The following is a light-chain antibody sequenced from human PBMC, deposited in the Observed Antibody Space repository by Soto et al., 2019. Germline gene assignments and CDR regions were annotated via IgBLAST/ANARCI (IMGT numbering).Light chain of an antibody. V-gene: IGKV1-5*03. CDR1: RSISNW. CDR2: KAS. J-gene: IGKJ2*01. CDR3: KQYNSFSRT. Sequence: DIQMTQSPSTLSASAGDRVTITCRASRSISNWLAWFQQKPWKAPNLLIYKASTLESGVPSRFSGSGYGTEFTLSIISLQPDDFATYYCKQYNSFSRTFGQGTKLQI.